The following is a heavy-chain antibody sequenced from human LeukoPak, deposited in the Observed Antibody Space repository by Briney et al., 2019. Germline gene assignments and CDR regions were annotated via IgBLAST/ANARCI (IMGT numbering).Heavy chain of an antibody. CDR3: ARDWAMITFGGVPFDY. J-gene: IGHJ4*02. V-gene: IGHV3-66*01. Sequence: GGSLRLSCTVSGFTVSTSSMSWVRQAPGKGLEWVSFIYSDNTHYSDSVKGRFTISRDNAKNSLYLQMNSLRAEDTAVYYCARDWAMITFGGVPFDYWGQGTLVTVSS. CDR2: IYSDNT. D-gene: IGHD3-16*01. CDR1: GFTVSTSS.